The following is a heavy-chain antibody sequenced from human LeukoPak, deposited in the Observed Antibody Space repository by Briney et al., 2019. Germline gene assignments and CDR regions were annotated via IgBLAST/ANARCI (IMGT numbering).Heavy chain of an antibody. CDR3: ARERGIAVAGTGAVFDY. D-gene: IGHD6-19*01. J-gene: IGHJ4*02. CDR1: GFTFSSYA. CDR2: ISYDGSNK. V-gene: IGHV3-30-3*01. Sequence: GGSLRLSCAASGFTFSSYAMHWVRQAPGKGLEWVAVISYDGSNKYYADSVKGRFTISRDNSKNTLYLQMNSLRAEDTAVYYCARERGIAVAGTGAVFDYRGQGTLVTVSS.